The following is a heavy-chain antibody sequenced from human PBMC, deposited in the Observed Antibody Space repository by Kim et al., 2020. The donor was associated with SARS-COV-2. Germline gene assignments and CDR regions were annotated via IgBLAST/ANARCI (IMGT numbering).Heavy chain of an antibody. V-gene: IGHV1-3*01. J-gene: IGHJ4*02. CDR1: GYTFTSYA. CDR3: AIPLGAVAVPILDY. D-gene: IGHD6-19*01. Sequence: ASVKVSCKASGYTFTSYAMHWVRQAPGQRLEWMGWINAGNGNTKYSQKFQGRVTITRDTSASTAYMELSSLRSEDTAVYYCAIPLGAVAVPILDYWGQGTLVTVSS. CDR2: INAGNGNT.